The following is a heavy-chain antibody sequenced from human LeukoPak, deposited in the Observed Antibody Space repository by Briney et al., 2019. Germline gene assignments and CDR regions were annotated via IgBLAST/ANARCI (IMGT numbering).Heavy chain of an antibody. CDR3: ARERGDCSGGSCDRDYYYYYGMDV. CDR2: INPSGGST. CDR1: GYTFTSYY. D-gene: IGHD2-15*01. V-gene: IGHV1-46*01. J-gene: IGHJ6*02. Sequence: ASVKVSCKASGYTFTSYYMHWVRQAPGQGLEWMGIINPSGGSTSYAQKFQGRVTMTRDTSTSTVYMELSSLRSEDTAVYYCARERGDCSGGSCDRDYYYYYGMDVWGQGTTVTVSS.